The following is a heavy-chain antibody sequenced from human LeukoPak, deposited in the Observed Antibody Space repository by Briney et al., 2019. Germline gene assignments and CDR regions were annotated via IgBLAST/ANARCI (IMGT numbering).Heavy chain of an antibody. CDR3: ATTTTVASPLYLDY. D-gene: IGHD4-23*01. CDR1: GGSISSGGYY. Sequence: SQTLSLTCTVSGGSISSGGYYWSWIRQHPGKGLEWIGYIYYSGSTYYNPSLKSRVTISVDTSKNQFSLKLSSVTAADTAVYYCATTTTVASPLYLDYWGQGTLVTVSS. CDR2: IYYSGST. V-gene: IGHV4-31*03. J-gene: IGHJ4*02.